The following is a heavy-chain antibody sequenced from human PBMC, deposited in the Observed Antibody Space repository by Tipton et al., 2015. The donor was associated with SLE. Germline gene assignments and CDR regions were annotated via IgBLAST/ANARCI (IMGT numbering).Heavy chain of an antibody. Sequence: QLVQSGAEVKRPGASVKVSCKASGFALTNFDINWVRQATGQGLEWMGWMNSNSGNTASAQKFQGRVTMTTDTSTSTAYMELRSLRPDDTAVYYCARDPGTVTPPDYWGQGTLVTVSS. CDR2: MNSNSGNT. CDR3: ARDPGTVTPPDY. D-gene: IGHD4-17*01. J-gene: IGHJ4*02. V-gene: IGHV1-8*01. CDR1: GFALTNFD.